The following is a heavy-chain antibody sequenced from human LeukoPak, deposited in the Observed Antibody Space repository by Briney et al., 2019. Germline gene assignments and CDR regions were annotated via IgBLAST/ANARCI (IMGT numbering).Heavy chain of an antibody. Sequence: GGSLRLSCAASGFTFSNYAKHWVRQAPGKGLEWVAVISFDATKEYFGKSVKGRFTISRDNSKSTLFLQMHSLRVEDTALYFCARFKVGSNTTQKNAFDIWGRGTVVTVSS. D-gene: IGHD1-26*01. CDR3: ARFKVGSNTTQKNAFDI. CDR2: ISFDATKE. J-gene: IGHJ3*02. CDR1: GFTFSNYA. V-gene: IGHV3-30*01.